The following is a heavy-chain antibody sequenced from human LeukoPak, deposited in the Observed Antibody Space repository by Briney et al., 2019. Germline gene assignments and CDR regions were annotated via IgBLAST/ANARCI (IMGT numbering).Heavy chain of an antibody. V-gene: IGHV1-46*01. J-gene: IGHJ4*02. CDR1: GYTFTSYY. CDR3: ARATLSDYYFNY. CDR2: INPSGGST. Sequence: ASVKVSCKASGYTFTSYYMHWVRQAPGQGLEWMGIINPSGGSTSYAQKFQGRVTMTRDASTNTVYMELSSLRSEDTAVYFCARATLSDYYFNYWGQGTLVTVSS.